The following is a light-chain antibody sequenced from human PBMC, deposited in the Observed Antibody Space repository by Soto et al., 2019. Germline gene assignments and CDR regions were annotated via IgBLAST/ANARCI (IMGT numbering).Light chain of an antibody. CDR3: SSYTSSSSVLYV. J-gene: IGLJ1*01. V-gene: IGLV2-14*01. CDR1: SSDVGGYNY. Sequence: QSALTQPASVSGSPGQSITISCTGTSSDVGGYNYVSWYQQHPGKAPKLMIYDVSNLPSGVSNRFSGSKSGNTASLTISGRQADDEADYYYSSYTSSSSVLYVFGTGTKLTVL. CDR2: DVS.